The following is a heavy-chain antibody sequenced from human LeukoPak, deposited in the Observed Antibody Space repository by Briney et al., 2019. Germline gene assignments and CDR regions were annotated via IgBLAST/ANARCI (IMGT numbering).Heavy chain of an antibody. CDR3: ARVEGITIFGVVIPYFDY. CDR2: ISSSSSYI. J-gene: IGHJ4*02. Sequence: GGSLRLSCAPSGFTFSSYSMNWVRQAPGKGLEWVSSISSSSSYIYYADSVKGRFTISRDNDKNSLYLQMNSLRAEDTAVYYCARVEGITIFGVVIPYFDYWGQGTLVTVS. D-gene: IGHD3-3*01. V-gene: IGHV3-21*01. CDR1: GFTFSSYS.